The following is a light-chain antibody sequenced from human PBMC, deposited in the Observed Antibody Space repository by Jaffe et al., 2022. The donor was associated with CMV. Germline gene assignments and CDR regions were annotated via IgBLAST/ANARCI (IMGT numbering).Light chain of an antibody. CDR2: GAS. Sequence: EIVLTQSPGTLSLSPGERATLSCRASQRVGSSYLAWYQQKPGQAPRLLIYGASSRAPGIPDRFSGSGSGTDFTLTINRLEPEDFAVYYCQQYGSSVWTFGQGTKVEIK. CDR1: QRVGSSY. J-gene: IGKJ1*01. CDR3: QQYGSSVWT. V-gene: IGKV3-20*01.